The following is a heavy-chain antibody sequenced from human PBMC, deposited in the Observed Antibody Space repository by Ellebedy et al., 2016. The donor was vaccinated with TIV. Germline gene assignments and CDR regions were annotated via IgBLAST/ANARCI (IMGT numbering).Heavy chain of an antibody. Sequence: GGSLRLSXAASGFTFSSYSMNWVRQAPGKGLEWVSSISSSGNYIYYADSMKGRFTISRDNAKNSLYLQMNSLRAEDTAVYYCARAFWTDYYDSSGYLLGAFDIWGQGTMVTVSS. V-gene: IGHV3-21*01. CDR2: ISSSGNYI. CDR1: GFTFSSYS. D-gene: IGHD3-22*01. CDR3: ARAFWTDYYDSSGYLLGAFDI. J-gene: IGHJ3*02.